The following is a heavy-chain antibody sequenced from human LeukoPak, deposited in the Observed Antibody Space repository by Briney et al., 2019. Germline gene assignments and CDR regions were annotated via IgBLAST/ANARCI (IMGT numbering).Heavy chain of an antibody. CDR1: GYTFTGYY. CDR2: INPNSGGT. V-gene: IGHV1-2*06. CDR3: ARVGDSYGFFDY. J-gene: IGHJ4*02. D-gene: IGHD5-18*01. Sequence: ASVKVSCKASGYTFTGYYMHWVRQAPGQGLEWMGRINPNSGGTNYAQKFQGRVTMTRDTSISTAYMELSRLRSDDTAVYYCARVGDSYGFFDYWGQGTLVTVSS.